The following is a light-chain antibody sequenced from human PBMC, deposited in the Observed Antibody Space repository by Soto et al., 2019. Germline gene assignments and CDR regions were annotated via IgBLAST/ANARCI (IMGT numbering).Light chain of an antibody. CDR1: SSNIGAGQD. CDR2: DSN. V-gene: IGLV1-40*03. CDR3: QSYGTSLSGLYV. Sequence: KRVTISCTGTSSNIGAGQDVHWYRQLPGAAPKFLISDSNNRASGVPDRFSVSKSGASASLAITGLRAEDEGDYFCQSYGTSLSGLYVFGTGTKVTVL. J-gene: IGLJ1*01.